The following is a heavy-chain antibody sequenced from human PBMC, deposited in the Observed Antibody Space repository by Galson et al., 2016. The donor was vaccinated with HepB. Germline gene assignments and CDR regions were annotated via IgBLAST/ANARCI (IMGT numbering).Heavy chain of an antibody. V-gene: IGHV2-5*08. CDR3: ARDYGSGTIDY. J-gene: IGHJ4*02. CDR2: ISWDDDK. Sequence: PALVKPTQTLTLTCTFSGFSLSSSPVGVSWIRQPPGKALEWLALISWDDDKRYKSSLKRRLTITRDTSKSQVVLSMTNMDPVDTATYYCARDYGSGTIDYWGQGILVTVSS. CDR1: GFSLSSSPVG. D-gene: IGHD3-10*01.